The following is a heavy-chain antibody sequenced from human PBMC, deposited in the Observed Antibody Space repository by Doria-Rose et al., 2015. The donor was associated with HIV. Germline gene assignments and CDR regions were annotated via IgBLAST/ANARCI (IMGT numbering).Heavy chain of an antibody. CDR2: IFSDDDR. J-gene: IGHJ4*02. D-gene: IGHD6-13*01. CDR1: GVSLSSPGMG. CDR3: ARIKSSRWYHKYYFDF. V-gene: IGHV2-26*01. Sequence: VTLKESGPVLVKPTETLTLTCTVSGVSLSSPGMGVSWIRQPPGKALEWLANIFSDDDRSYKTSLKSRLTISSGTSKSQVVLTMTDMDPVDTATYYCARIKSSRWYHKYYFDFWGQGTLVIVSA.